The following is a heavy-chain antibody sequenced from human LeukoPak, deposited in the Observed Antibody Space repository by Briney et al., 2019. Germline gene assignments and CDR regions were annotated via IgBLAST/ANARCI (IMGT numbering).Heavy chain of an antibody. CDR1: GYTFTGYY. CDR2: INPNSGGT. D-gene: IGHD3-22*01. Sequence: GASVKVSCKASGYTFTGYYMHWVRQAPGQGLECMGRINPNSGGTNYAQKFQGRVTMTRDTSISTAYMELSRLRSDDTAVYYCARDSSPTYCYDSSGYWPFDYWGQGTLVTVSS. CDR3: ARDSSPTYCYDSSGYWPFDY. V-gene: IGHV1-2*06. J-gene: IGHJ4*02.